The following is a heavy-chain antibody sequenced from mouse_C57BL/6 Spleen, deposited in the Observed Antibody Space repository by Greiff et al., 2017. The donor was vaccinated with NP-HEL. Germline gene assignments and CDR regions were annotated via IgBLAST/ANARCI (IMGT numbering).Heavy chain of an antibody. CDR1: GYTFTSYW. J-gene: IGHJ1*03. CDR3: ARRLGSSLWYFDV. CDR2: IHPNSGST. D-gene: IGHD1-1*01. Sequence: QVQLQQPGAELVKPGASVKLSCKASGYTFTSYWMHWVKQRPGQGLEWIGMIHPNSGSTNYNEKFKSKATLTVDKSSSTAYMQLSSLTSEDSAVYYCARRLGSSLWYFDVWGTGTTVTVSS. V-gene: IGHV1-64*01.